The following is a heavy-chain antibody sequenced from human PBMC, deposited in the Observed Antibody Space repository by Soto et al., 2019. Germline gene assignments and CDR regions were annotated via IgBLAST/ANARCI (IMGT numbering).Heavy chain of an antibody. J-gene: IGHJ4*02. Sequence: QVQLQESGPGLVKPSETLSLTCTVSGGSISSYYWSWIRQPPGKGLEWIGYIFYSGSTNYHPSLKSRVTISVDTSKKQFSLKLNSVTAADTAVYYCASGDSGYDFFDYWGQGTLVTVSS. CDR2: IFYSGST. CDR3: ASGDSGYDFFDY. CDR1: GGSISSYY. D-gene: IGHD5-12*01. V-gene: IGHV4-59*01.